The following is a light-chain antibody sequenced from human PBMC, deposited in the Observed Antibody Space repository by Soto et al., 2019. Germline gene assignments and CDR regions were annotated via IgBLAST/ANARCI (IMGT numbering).Light chain of an antibody. J-gene: IGKJ2*01. V-gene: IGKV3-11*01. CDR2: DAS. CDR1: QSVGTF. Sequence: EIVLTQSPATLSLSPGERATLSCRASQSVGTFLAWYQQKPGQAPRLLIYDASNRATGIPARFSGTGSGPDFALTISSVEPEDCAVYYCQHRTNWPRTFGQGTKLDIK. CDR3: QHRTNWPRT.